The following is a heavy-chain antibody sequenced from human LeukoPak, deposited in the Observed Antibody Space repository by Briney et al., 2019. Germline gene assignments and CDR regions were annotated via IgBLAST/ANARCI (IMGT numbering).Heavy chain of an antibody. J-gene: IGHJ4*02. Sequence: PGGSLGLSCAASGFSFSDYGMNWVRRAPGKGLESLSHINSNGAVISYADSVKGRFTISRDTAKSSLYLQMNSLQIEDTAIYFCARDPDGDYDFDYWGQGTLVTVSS. D-gene: IGHD4-17*01. CDR2: INSNGAVI. CDR1: GFSFSDYG. V-gene: IGHV3-48*01. CDR3: ARDPDGDYDFDY.